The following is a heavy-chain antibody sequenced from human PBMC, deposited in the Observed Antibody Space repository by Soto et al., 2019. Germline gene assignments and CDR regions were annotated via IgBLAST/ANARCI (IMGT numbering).Heavy chain of an antibody. V-gene: IGHV1-69*12. J-gene: IGHJ6*02. CDR1: GGTFSSYA. D-gene: IGHD3-22*01. CDR2: IIPIFDTA. CDR3: AGHSSGLPGYYYGMDV. Sequence: QVQLVQSGAEVKKPGSSVKVSCKASGGTFSSYAISWVRQAPGQGLEWMGGIIPIFDTADYAQKFQGRVKITADESTNTAYMELSSLRSEDTAVYYCAGHSSGLPGYYYGMDVWGQGTTVTVSS.